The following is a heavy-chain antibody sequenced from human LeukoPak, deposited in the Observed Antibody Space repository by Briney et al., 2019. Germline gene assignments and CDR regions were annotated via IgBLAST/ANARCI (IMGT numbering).Heavy chain of an antibody. J-gene: IGHJ4*02. D-gene: IGHD3-9*01. Sequence: SETLSLTCTVSGGSISSSSYYWGWIRQPPGKGLEWIGSIYYSGSTYYNPSLKSRVTISVDTSKNQFSLKLSSVTAADTAVYYCARWGYFDRSQQPDYFGYWGQATLVTVSS. CDR1: GGSISSSSYY. V-gene: IGHV4-39*07. CDR2: IYYSGST. CDR3: ARWGYFDRSQQPDYFGY.